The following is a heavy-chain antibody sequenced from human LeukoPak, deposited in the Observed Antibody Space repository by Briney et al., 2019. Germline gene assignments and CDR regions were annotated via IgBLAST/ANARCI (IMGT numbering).Heavy chain of an antibody. CDR1: GFTFSSYA. D-gene: IGHD2-2*02. CDR2: ISGSGGST. Sequence: GGSLRLSCAASGFTFSSYAMSWVRQAPGKGLEWVSAISGSGGSTYYADSVKGRFTISRDNSKNTLYLQMNSLRAEDTAVYYCAKGGYCSSTSCYSAFDIWGQGTMVTVYS. V-gene: IGHV3-23*01. J-gene: IGHJ3*02. CDR3: AKGGYCSSTSCYSAFDI.